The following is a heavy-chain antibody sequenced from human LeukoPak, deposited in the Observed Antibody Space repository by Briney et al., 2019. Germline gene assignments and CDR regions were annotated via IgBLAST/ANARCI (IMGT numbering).Heavy chain of an antibody. Sequence: SETLSLTCAGSGGSILTTNWWSWVRQPPGKGLEWIGEVHLSGASNYNPSLKSRVNMSIDKSKNQLSLQLITMTGADAAIYYCTRESGAFSPFGFWGQGTLVTVSS. CDR2: VHLSGAS. V-gene: IGHV4-4*02. J-gene: IGHJ4*02. CDR3: TRESGAFSPFGF. D-gene: IGHD1-26*01. CDR1: GGSILTTNW.